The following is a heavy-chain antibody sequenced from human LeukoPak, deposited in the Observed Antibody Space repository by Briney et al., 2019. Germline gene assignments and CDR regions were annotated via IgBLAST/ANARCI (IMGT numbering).Heavy chain of an antibody. CDR3: ARDLSSPYCSSTSCSLDQYDY. V-gene: IGHV3-7*01. Sequence: GGSLRLSCAASGFTFSSYWMSWVRQAPGKGLEWVANIKQDGSEKYYVDSVKGRFTISRDNAKNSLYLQMNSLRAEDTAVYYCARDLSSPYCSSTSCSLDQYDYWGQGTLVTASS. CDR1: GFTFSSYW. CDR2: IKQDGSEK. D-gene: IGHD2-2*01. J-gene: IGHJ4*02.